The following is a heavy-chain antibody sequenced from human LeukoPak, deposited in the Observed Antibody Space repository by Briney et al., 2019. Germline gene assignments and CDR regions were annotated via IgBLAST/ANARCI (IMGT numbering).Heavy chain of an antibody. D-gene: IGHD3-9*01. CDR2: IIGDGSST. CDR3: ARERLTGYHNFDY. CDR1: GFTFSSHW. V-gene: IGHV3-74*01. Sequence: PGGSLRLSCAASGFTFSSHWMHWVRQAPGKGLVWVSRIIGDGSSTSYADSVKGRFTISRDNAKNTLYLQMNSLRAEDTAVYYCARERLTGYHNFDYWGQGTLVTVSS. J-gene: IGHJ4*02.